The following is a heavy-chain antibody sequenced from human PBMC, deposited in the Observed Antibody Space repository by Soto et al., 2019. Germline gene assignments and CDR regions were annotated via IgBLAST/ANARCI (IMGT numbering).Heavy chain of an antibody. J-gene: IGHJ4*02. V-gene: IGHV1-46*01. CDR3: ARVSRPQTPFDY. Sequence: ASVKVSCKASGYTFTIYYIHWVRHAPGQGLEWMGQINPSGGSTSYSQKFQGRVTMTRDTSTSTVYMELSSLRSEDTAVYYCARVSRPQTPFDYWGQGTLVTVSS. CDR2: INPSGGST. CDR1: GYTFTIYY.